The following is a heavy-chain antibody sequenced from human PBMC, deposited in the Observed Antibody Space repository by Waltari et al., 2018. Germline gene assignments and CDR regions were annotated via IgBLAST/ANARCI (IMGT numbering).Heavy chain of an antibody. D-gene: IGHD2-2*01. Sequence: QVQLVQSGAEVKKPGASVKVSCKASGYTFTSYYMHWVRQAPGQGLEWMGRTNPSVGSTSEEKKYQGRVTMTRDKSTSTGYMELRSLRSEDTAVYYCARNARPAPYYYYGMDVWGQGTTVTVSS. V-gene: IGHV1-46*01. CDR3: ARNARPAPYYYYGMDV. J-gene: IGHJ6*02. CDR2: TNPSVGST. CDR1: GYTFTSYY.